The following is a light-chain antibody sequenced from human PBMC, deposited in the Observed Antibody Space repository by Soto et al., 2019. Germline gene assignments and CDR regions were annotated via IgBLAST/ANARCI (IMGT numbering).Light chain of an antibody. Sequence: DIVVTQSPDSLAVSLGERATIYCKSSHSLLYASANTNYLRWYQQKPGQPPKLLIYWASTRQSGVPDRFSGSGSGTDFSLTIRNLQAEDVAVYYCQQDFKSPLTFAGGTRVEIK. CDR2: WAS. CDR3: QQDFKSPLT. CDR1: HSLLYASANTNY. J-gene: IGKJ4*01. V-gene: IGKV4-1*01.